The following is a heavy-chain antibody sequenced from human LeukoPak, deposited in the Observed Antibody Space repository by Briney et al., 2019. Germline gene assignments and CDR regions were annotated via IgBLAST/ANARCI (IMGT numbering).Heavy chain of an antibody. CDR3: ARETYGSGSYYDY. D-gene: IGHD3-10*01. CDR2: IYSGGST. CDR1: GFTVSSNY. J-gene: IGHJ4*02. V-gene: IGHV3-53*04. Sequence: GGSLRLSCAASGFTVSSNYMSWVRQAPGKGLEWVSVIYSGGSTYYADSVKGRFTISRRNSKNTLYLQMNSLRAEDTAVYYCARETYGSGSYYDYWGQGTLVTVSS.